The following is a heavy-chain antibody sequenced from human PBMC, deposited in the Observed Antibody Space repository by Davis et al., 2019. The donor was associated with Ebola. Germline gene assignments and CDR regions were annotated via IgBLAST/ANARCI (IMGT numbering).Heavy chain of an antibody. Sequence: SETLSLTCAVYGGSFNGYYWSWIRQPPGKGLEWIGEINHSGSTNYNPSLKSRVTISVDTSKNQFSLKLSSVTAADTAVYYCARGPRGYSGYLYYYYGMDVWGQGTTVTVSS. D-gene: IGHD5-12*01. V-gene: IGHV4-34*01. J-gene: IGHJ6*02. CDR1: GGSFNGYY. CDR2: INHSGST. CDR3: ARGPRGYSGYLYYYYGMDV.